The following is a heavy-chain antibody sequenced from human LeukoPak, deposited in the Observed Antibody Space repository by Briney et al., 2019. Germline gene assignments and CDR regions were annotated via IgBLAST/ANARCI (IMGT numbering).Heavy chain of an antibody. J-gene: IGHJ3*02. D-gene: IGHD4-17*01. CDR3: ARDSHDYGDYLGAFDI. Sequence: GRSLRLSCAASGFTFSSYAMHWVRQAPGKGLEWVAVISYDGGNKYYADSVKGRFTISRDNSKNTLYLQMNSLRAEDTAVYYCARDSHDYGDYLGAFDIWGQGTMVTVSS. CDR2: ISYDGGNK. CDR1: GFTFSSYA. V-gene: IGHV3-30-3*01.